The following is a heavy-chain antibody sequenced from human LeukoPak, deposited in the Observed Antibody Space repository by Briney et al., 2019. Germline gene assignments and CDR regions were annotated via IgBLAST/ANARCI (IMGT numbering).Heavy chain of an antibody. CDR2: INHSGST. CDR1: GGSFSGYY. Sequence: SETLSLTCAVYGGSFSGYYWTWIRQPPGKGLEWIGEINHSGSTSYNPSLKSRVTISVDTSKNQFSLKLSSVTAADTAVYYCARSGELLRWFDPWGQGTLVTVSS. CDR3: ARSGELLRWFDP. D-gene: IGHD2-15*01. V-gene: IGHV4-34*01. J-gene: IGHJ5*02.